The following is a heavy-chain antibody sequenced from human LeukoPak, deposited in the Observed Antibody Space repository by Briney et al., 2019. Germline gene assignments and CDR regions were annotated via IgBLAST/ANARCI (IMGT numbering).Heavy chain of an antibody. CDR3: AREVRYYGSGSYSLFDY. CDR2: IYYSGST. D-gene: IGHD3-10*01. Sequence: SETLSLTCTVSGGSISSYYWSWIRQPPGKGLEWIGYIYYSGSTNYNPSLKSRVTISVDTSKNQLSLKLSSVTAADTAVYYCAREVRYYGSGSYSLFDYWGQGTPVTVSS. CDR1: GGSISSYY. J-gene: IGHJ4*02. V-gene: IGHV4-59*01.